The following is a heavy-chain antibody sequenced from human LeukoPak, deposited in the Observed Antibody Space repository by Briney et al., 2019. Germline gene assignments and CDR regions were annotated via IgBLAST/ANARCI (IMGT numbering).Heavy chain of an antibody. J-gene: IGHJ4*02. CDR3: AKGSNNYPDNFDY. V-gene: IGHV3-30*02. CDR2: IRYDGSNK. D-gene: IGHD1-1*01. Sequence: GGSLRLSCAASGFTFSSYGMHWVRQAPGKGLEWVAFIRYDGSNKYYADSVKGRFTISRDNSKKTLYLQMNSLRAEDTAVYYCAKGSNNYPDNFDYWGQGTLVTVSS. CDR1: GFTFSSYG.